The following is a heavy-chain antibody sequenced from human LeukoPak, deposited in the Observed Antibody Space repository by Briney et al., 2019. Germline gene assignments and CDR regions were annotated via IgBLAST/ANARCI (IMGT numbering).Heavy chain of an antibody. CDR1: GFTFSSFW. J-gene: IGHJ4*02. CDR2: INSDGFST. D-gene: IGHD5-24*01. V-gene: IGHV3-74*03. Sequence: PGGSLRLSCSASGFTFSSFWMHWVRQAPGKSLVGVSHINSDGFSTKYADSVKGRFTISRDNARNTVYLHMNSLRAEDTAVYYCAREGWMATKSPFDYWGQGTLVTVS. CDR3: AREGWMATKSPFDY.